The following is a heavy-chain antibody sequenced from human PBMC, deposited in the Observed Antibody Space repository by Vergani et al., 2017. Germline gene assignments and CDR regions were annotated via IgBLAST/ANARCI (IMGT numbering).Heavy chain of an antibody. CDR3: ARSSYCGGDCFSYYFDY. Sequence: QVQLVQSGAEVKKPGSSVKVSCKASGGTFSSYAISWVRQAPGQGLEWMGGIIPSFGTANYAQKFQGRVTITADESTSTAYMELSSLRSEDTAVYYCARSSYCGGDCFSYYFDYWGQGTLVTVSS. D-gene: IGHD2-21*01. CDR1: GGTFSSYA. V-gene: IGHV1-69*12. CDR2: IIPSFGTA. J-gene: IGHJ4*02.